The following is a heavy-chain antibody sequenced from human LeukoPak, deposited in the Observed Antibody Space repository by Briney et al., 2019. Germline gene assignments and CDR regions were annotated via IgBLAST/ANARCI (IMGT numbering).Heavy chain of an antibody. CDR2: ISYDGSNK. J-gene: IGHJ3*02. Sequence: SGGPLRLSCAASGFTFSNYAMHWVRQAPGKGLEWVAVISYDGSNKYYADSVKGRFTISRDNSKNTLYLQMNSLRAEDTAVYYCAKDRSTYDYVWGSYRPHDAFDIWGQGTMVTVSS. CDR1: GFTFSNYA. D-gene: IGHD3-16*02. CDR3: AKDRSTYDYVWGSYRPHDAFDI. V-gene: IGHV3-30*18.